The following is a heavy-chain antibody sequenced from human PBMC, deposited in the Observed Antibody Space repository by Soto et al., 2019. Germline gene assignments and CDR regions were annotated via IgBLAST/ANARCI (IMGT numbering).Heavy chain of an antibody. CDR2: ISWNSGSI. J-gene: IGHJ4*02. Sequence: GGSLRLSCAASGFTFDDYAMHWVRQAPGKGLEWVSGISWNSGSIGYADSVKGRFTISRDNAKNSLYLQMNSLRAEDTALYYCAKDNGYDWYYFDYWGQGTLVTVSS. CDR3: AKDNGYDWYYFDY. V-gene: IGHV3-9*01. CDR1: GFTFDDYA. D-gene: IGHD5-12*01.